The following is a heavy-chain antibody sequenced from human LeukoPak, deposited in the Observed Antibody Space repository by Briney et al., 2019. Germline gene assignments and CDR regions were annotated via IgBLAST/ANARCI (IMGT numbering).Heavy chain of an antibody. D-gene: IGHD3-10*01. CDR2: IYYSGST. Sequence: SETLSLTCTVSGGSISSYYWSWIRQPPGKGLEWIGYIYYSGSTNYNPSLKSRVTISVDTSKNQFSLKLSSVTAADTAVYYCARDDYYGSFDYRGQGTLVTVSS. CDR3: ARDDYYGSFDY. CDR1: GGSISSYY. J-gene: IGHJ4*02. V-gene: IGHV4-59*01.